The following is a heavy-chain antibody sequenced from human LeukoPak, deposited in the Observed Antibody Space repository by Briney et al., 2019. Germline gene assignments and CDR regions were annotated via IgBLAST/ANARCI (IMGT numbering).Heavy chain of an antibody. V-gene: IGHV3-11*01. Sequence: PGGSLRLSCAASGFTFSDYYMSWIRQAPGKGLEWVSYISSSGSTIYYADSVKGRFTISRDNAKNSLYLQMNSLRAEDTAVYYCAREKVPAAILGEYYYYGMDVWGQGTTVTVSS. CDR3: AREKVPAAILGEYYYYGMDV. CDR1: GFTFSDYY. J-gene: IGHJ6*02. CDR2: ISSSGSTI. D-gene: IGHD2-2*02.